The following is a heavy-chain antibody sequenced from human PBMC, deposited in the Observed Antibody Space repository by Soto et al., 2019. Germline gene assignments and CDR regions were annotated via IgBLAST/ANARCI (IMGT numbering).Heavy chain of an antibody. J-gene: IGHJ4*02. Sequence: SVKVSCKASGGTFSSYAISWVRQAPGQGLEWMGGIIPIFGTANYAQKFQGRVTITADESTSTAYMELSSLRSEDTAVYYCARDLEKYYDILTGESMGTHYFDYWGQGTMVTVSS. CDR2: IIPIFGTA. V-gene: IGHV1-69*13. CDR3: ARDLEKYYDILTGESMGTHYFDY. D-gene: IGHD3-9*01. CDR1: GGTFSSYA.